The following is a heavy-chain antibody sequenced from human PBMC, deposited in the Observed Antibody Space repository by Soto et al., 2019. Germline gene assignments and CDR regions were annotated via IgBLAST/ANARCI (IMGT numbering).Heavy chain of an antibody. CDR1: GFTFSNAW. V-gene: IGHV3-15*01. J-gene: IGHJ4*02. CDR2: IKSKTDGGTT. CDR3: TTDIPDYGDYYFDY. D-gene: IGHD4-17*01. Sequence: GGSLRLSCAASGFTFSNAWMSWVRQAPGKGLEWVGRIKSKTDGGTTDYAAPVKGRFTISRDDSKNTLYLQMNSLKTEDTAVYYCTTDIPDYGDYYFDYWGQGTLVTVSS.